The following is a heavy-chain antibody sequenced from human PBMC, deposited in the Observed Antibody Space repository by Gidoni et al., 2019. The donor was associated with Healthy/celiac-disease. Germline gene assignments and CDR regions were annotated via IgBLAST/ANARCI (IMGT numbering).Heavy chain of an antibody. D-gene: IGHD2-15*01. CDR3: ARWVWVVAAFDI. J-gene: IGHJ3*02. V-gene: IGHV3-48*03. Sequence: EVQLVESGGGLVQPGGSLRLSCAASGFTFSSYEMNWVRQAPGKGLEWVSYISSSGSTIYDADSVKGRFTISRDNAKNSLYLQMNSLRAEDTAVYYCARWVWVVAAFDIWGQGTMVTVSS. CDR1: GFTFSSYE. CDR2: ISSSGSTI.